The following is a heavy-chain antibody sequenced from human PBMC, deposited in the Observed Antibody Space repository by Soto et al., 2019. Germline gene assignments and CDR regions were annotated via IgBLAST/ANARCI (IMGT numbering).Heavy chain of an antibody. V-gene: IGHV4-59*08. CDR2: IYYSGST. J-gene: IGHJ6*03. D-gene: IGHD4-4*01. Sequence: SETLSLTCTVSGGSISSYYWSWIRQPPGKGLEWIGYIYYSGSTNYNPSLKSRVTISVDTSKNQFSLKLSSVTAADTAVYYCASLTTETTRYYYYMDVWGKGTTVTVSS. CDR3: ASLTTETTRYYYYMDV. CDR1: GGSISSYY.